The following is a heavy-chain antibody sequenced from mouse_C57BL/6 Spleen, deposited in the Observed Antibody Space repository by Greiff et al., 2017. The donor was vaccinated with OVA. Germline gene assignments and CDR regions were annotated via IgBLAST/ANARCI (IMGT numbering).Heavy chain of an antibody. Sequence: VQLVESGPGLVQPSQSLSITCTVSGFSLTSYGVHWVRQSPGKGLEWLGVIWSGGSTDYNAAFISRLSISKDNSKSQVFFKMNSLQADDTAIYYCAGYYYGSSSYAMDYWGQGTSVTVSS. V-gene: IGHV2-2*01. CDR3: AGYYYGSSSYAMDY. CDR2: IWSGGST. J-gene: IGHJ4*01. D-gene: IGHD1-1*01. CDR1: GFSLTSYG.